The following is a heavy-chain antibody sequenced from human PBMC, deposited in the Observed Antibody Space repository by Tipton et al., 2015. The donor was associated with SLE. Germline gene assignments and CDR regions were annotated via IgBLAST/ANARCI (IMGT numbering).Heavy chain of an antibody. J-gene: IGHJ3*02. CDR2: IKEDGSEK. Sequence: SLRLSCAASGFTFSRYWMSWVRQTPGKGLEWVANIKEDGSEKYFVDSVKGRFTISRDNAKNSLYLQMNSLRAEDTAVYYCARDPPNDAFDIWGQGTTVTVS. CDR3: ARDPPNDAFDI. V-gene: IGHV3-7*03. CDR1: GFTFSRYW.